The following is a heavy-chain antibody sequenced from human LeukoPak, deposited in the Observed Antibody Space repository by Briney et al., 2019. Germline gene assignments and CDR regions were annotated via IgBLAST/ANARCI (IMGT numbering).Heavy chain of an antibody. D-gene: IGHD1-26*01. Sequence: GGSLRLSCAASGFTFSNAWMSWVRQAPGKGLEWVGRIKSKTDGGTTDYAAPVKGRFTISRDDSKNTLYLQMNSLRAEDTAVYYCARDDGRGGATDYWGQGTLVTVSS. J-gene: IGHJ4*02. V-gene: IGHV3-15*05. CDR2: IKSKTDGGTT. CDR3: ARDDGRGGATDY. CDR1: GFTFSNAW.